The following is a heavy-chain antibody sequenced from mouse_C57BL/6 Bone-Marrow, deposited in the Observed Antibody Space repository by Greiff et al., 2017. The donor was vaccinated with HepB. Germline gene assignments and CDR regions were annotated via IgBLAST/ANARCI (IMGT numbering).Heavy chain of an antibody. CDR3: TRSSYTSYYYAMDY. CDR1: GYTFTSYW. V-gene: IGHV1-5*01. CDR2: IYPGNSDT. J-gene: IGHJ4*01. Sequence: VQLKQSGTVLARPGASVKMSCKTSGYTFTSYWMHWVKQRPGQGLEWIGAIYPGNSDTSYNQKFKGKAKLTAVTSASTAYMELSSLTNEDSAVYYCTRSSYTSYYYAMDYWGQGTSVTVSS. D-gene: IGHD5-1-1*01.